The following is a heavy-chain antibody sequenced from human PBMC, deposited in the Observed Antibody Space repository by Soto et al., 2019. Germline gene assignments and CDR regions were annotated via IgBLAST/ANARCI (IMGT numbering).Heavy chain of an antibody. J-gene: IGHJ4*02. Sequence: GGSLRLSCAASGFTFSSYSMNWVRQAPGKGLEWVSSISSSSSYIYYADSVKGRFTISRDNAKNSLYLQMNSLRAEDTAVYYCARDWAREGYYDSSGYWNYFDYWGQGTLVTVSS. V-gene: IGHV3-21*01. CDR2: ISSSSSYI. CDR3: ARDWAREGYYDSSGYWNYFDY. D-gene: IGHD3-22*01. CDR1: GFTFSSYS.